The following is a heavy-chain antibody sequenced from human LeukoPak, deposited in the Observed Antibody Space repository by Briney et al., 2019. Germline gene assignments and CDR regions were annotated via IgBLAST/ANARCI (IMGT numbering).Heavy chain of an antibody. Sequence: GASVKVSCKASGYTFTSYDINWVRQATGQGLEWMGWMNPNSGNTGYAQKFQGRVTITRNTSISTAYMELSSLRSEDTAVYYCARAAFGDFWSGNWFDPWGQGTLVTVS. CDR1: GYTFTSYD. CDR3: ARAAFGDFWSGNWFDP. J-gene: IGHJ5*02. V-gene: IGHV1-8*03. CDR2: MNPNSGNT. D-gene: IGHD3-3*01.